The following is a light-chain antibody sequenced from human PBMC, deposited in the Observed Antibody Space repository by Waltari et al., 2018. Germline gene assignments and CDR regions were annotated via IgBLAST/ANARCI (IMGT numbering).Light chain of an antibody. CDR2: DVS. CDR1: SSDVGVYNY. J-gene: IGLJ3*02. CDR3: TSYTTSSTLV. V-gene: IGLV2-14*03. Sequence: QSALTQPASVSGSPGQSITISCTGTSSDVGVYNYVSWYQQHPDKAPKLMIYDVSNRPSGVSNRFSCSKSGNTASLTISGLQAEDEADYYCTSYTTSSTLVFGGGTKLTVL.